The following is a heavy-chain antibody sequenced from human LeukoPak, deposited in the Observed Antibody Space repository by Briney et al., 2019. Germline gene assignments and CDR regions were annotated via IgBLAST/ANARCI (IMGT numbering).Heavy chain of an antibody. CDR3: ARVNYDRSGYFFDY. CDR2: IYYSGRT. CDR1: GGSISSYY. V-gene: IGHV4-59*01. Sequence: SETRSLTCTVSGGSISSYYSSWIRQPPGKGLEWIGYIYYSGRTNYYRSLKSRVTISVDTSKNQFSLKLSSVTAADTAVYYCARVNYDRSGYFFDYWGQGTLVTVSS. D-gene: IGHD3-22*01. J-gene: IGHJ4*02.